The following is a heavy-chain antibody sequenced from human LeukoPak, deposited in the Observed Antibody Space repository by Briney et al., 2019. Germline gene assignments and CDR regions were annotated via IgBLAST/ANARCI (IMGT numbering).Heavy chain of an antibody. Sequence: GGSLRLSCAASGFTFSTYAVNWVRQAPGKGLEWVSAISGGGAGTYYADSVKGRFTISRDNSKNTLYLQMYSLRAEDTAVYYCARLPAAINGYFDPWGQGTLVTVSS. J-gene: IGHJ5*02. CDR1: GFTFSTYA. CDR3: ARLPAAINGYFDP. D-gene: IGHD2-2*01. V-gene: IGHV3-23*01. CDR2: ISGGGAGT.